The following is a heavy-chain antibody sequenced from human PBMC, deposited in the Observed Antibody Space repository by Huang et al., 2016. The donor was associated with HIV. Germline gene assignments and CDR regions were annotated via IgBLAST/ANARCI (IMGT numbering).Heavy chain of an antibody. J-gene: IGHJ4*02. Sequence: QVQLVQSGAEVKKPGSSVKVSCKASGGSFRNFAIGWVRQARGQGLEWMGGIIPTLGTANYAQKFQGRVTIIADESTSTAYMELSSLRSEDTAVYYCATVDYYDTSGPQRGYFDNWGQGTLVTVSS. CDR1: GGSFRNFA. CDR2: IIPTLGTA. V-gene: IGHV1-69*01. CDR3: ATVDYYDTSGPQRGYFDN. D-gene: IGHD3-22*01.